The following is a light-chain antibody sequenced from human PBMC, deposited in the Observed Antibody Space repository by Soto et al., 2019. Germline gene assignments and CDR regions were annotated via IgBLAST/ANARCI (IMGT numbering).Light chain of an antibody. CDR2: EVS. Sequence: QSALTQPASVSGSPGQSITISCTGTSSDVGSYNLVSWYQQHPGKAPKLMIYEVSKRPSGVSNRFSGSKSGNTASLTISGIQAEDESDYYGCSYAGSTSVFGTGTKLTVL. J-gene: IGLJ1*01. V-gene: IGLV2-23*02. CDR3: CSYAGSTSV. CDR1: SSDVGSYNL.